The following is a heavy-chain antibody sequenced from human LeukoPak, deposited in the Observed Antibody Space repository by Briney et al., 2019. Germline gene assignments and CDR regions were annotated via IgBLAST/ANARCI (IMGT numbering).Heavy chain of an antibody. J-gene: IGHJ3*02. D-gene: IGHD2-8*01. CDR2: VKPKSGDS. CDR1: GYTFTNYH. CDR3: ARDRGVPGPGNALDI. V-gene: IGHV1-2*06. Sequence: ASVKVSCKASGYTFTNYHMHWVRQAPGQGFEWLGLVKPKSGDSDFVQKFRGRVTVTTDVSTATIHMELSNLRSDDTAVYYCARDRGVPGPGNALDIWGQGTMVTVSS.